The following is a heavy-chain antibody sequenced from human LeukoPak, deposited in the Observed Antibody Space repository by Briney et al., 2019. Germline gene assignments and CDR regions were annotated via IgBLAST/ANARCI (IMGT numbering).Heavy chain of an antibody. V-gene: IGHV4-39*01. CDR1: GGSISSSSYY. J-gene: IGHJ4*02. CDR3: ARVPMAAQYYFDY. CDR2: IYYSGFT. Sequence: SETLSLTCTVSGGSISSSSYYWGWIRQPPGKGLEWIGSIYYSGFTYYNPSLRSRVTISVDTSKNQFSLKLSSVTAADTAVYWCARVPMAAQYYFDYWGQGTLVTVSS. D-gene: IGHD3-10*01.